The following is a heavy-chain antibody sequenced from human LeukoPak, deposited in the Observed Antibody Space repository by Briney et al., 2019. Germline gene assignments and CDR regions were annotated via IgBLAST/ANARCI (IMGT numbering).Heavy chain of an antibody. Sequence: SETLSLTCTVSGGSISSSSYYWGWIRQPPGKGLEWIGSIYYSGSTYYNPSLKSRVTISVDTSKNQFSLKLSSVTAADTAVYYCARYGPLGSSSWYWFDPWAREPWSPSPQ. CDR2: IYYSGST. CDR3: ARYGPLGSSSWYWFDP. V-gene: IGHV4-39*07. D-gene: IGHD6-13*01. CDR1: GGSISSSSYY. J-gene: IGHJ5*02.